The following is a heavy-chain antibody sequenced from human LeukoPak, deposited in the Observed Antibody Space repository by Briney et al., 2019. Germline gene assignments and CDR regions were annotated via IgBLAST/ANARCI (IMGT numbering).Heavy chain of an antibody. J-gene: IGHJ4*02. CDR2: ISGSGGST. Sequence: SGXXXXXDGMSXVRQAPGKGLEWVSAISGSGGSTYYADSVKGRFTISRXXXKNTLCLQMNRLRAEDTAVYYXXXXXXXXVAGTEFFDYWGQGTLVTVSS. CDR3: XXXXXXXVAGTEFFDY. D-gene: IGHD6-19*01. V-gene: IGHV3-23*01. CDR1: GXXXXXDG.